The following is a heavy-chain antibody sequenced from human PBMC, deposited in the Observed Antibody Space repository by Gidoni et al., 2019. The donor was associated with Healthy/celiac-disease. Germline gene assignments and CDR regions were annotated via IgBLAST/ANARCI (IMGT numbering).Heavy chain of an antibody. J-gene: IGHJ3*02. CDR3: ARYGRDYLVMAFDI. CDR1: GGSISSGGYY. V-gene: IGHV4-31*03. Sequence: QVQLQESGPGLVKPSQTLSLTCPVSGGSISSGGYYWSWIRQHPGKGLEWIGYIYYSGSTYYNPSLKSRVTISVDTSKNQFSLKLSSVTAADTAVYYCARYGRDYLVMAFDIWGQGTMVTVSS. CDR2: IYYSGST. D-gene: IGHD1-26*01.